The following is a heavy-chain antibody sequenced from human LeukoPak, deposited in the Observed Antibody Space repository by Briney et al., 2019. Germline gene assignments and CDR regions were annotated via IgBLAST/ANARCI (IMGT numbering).Heavy chain of an antibody. CDR3: ARACSGGSCYFDY. D-gene: IGHD2-15*01. Sequence: GGSLRLSCAASGFTFSSYSMNWVRQAPGKGLEWVSYISSSGSTIYYADSVKGRFTISRDNAKNSLYLQMNSLRAEDTAVYYCARACSGGSCYFDYWGQGTLVTVSS. CDR1: GFTFSSYS. J-gene: IGHJ4*02. V-gene: IGHV3-48*04. CDR2: ISSSGSTI.